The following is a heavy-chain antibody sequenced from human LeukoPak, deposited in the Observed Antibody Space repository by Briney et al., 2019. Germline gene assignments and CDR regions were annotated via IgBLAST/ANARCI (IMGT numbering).Heavy chain of an antibody. CDR3: ARTVGATWRWFDP. J-gene: IGHJ5*02. D-gene: IGHD1-26*01. V-gene: IGHV1-69*13. CDR2: IIPIFGTA. Sequence: SVKVSCKASGGTFSSYAISWVRQAPGQGLEWMGGIIPIFGTANYAQKFQGRVTITADESTSTAYMELSSLRSEDTAVYYCARTVGATWRWFDPWGQGTLVTVSS. CDR1: GGTFSSYA.